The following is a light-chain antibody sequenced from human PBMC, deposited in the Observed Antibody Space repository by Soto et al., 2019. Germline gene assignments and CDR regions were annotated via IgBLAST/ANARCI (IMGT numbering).Light chain of an antibody. V-gene: IGLV2-8*01. CDR3: SSYAGSNKV. CDR2: EVS. CDR1: SSDVGGYNY. J-gene: IGLJ3*02. Sequence: QSALTQPPSASGSPGQSVTISCTGTSSDVGGYNYVSWYQQHPGKAPKLMIYEVSKRPSGVPDRFSGSKSGNTASLTVSGLQAADEADYYCSSYAGSNKVFGGGTKVTVL.